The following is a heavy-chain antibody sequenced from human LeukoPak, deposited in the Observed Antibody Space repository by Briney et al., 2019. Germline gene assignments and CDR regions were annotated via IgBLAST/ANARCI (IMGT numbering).Heavy chain of an antibody. J-gene: IGHJ6*03. CDR1: GFTFSSYE. V-gene: IGHV3-48*03. CDR3: AGHYGYYYMDV. Sequence: PGGSLRLSCAASGFTFSSYEVNWVRQAPGKGLEWVSYISSSGSTIYYADSVEGRFTISRDNAKNSLYLQMNSLRAEDTAVYYCAGHYGYYYMDVWGKGTTVTVSS. CDR2: ISSSGSTI.